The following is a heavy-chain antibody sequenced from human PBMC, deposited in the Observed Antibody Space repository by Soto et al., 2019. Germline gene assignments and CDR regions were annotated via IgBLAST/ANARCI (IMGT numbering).Heavy chain of an antibody. J-gene: IGHJ6*02. V-gene: IGHV3-23*01. D-gene: IGHD2-15*01. CDR3: AKDPPSEKLQPDYGMDV. CDR2: ISASGRST. Sequence: PGGSLRLSCAASGLTFSTSAMSWVRQAPGKGLEWVSLISASGRSTDYADSVKGRFTISRDNSKSTVYLQMNSLRADDTAVYYCAKDPPSEKLQPDYGMDVWGQGTTVT. CDR1: GLTFSTSA.